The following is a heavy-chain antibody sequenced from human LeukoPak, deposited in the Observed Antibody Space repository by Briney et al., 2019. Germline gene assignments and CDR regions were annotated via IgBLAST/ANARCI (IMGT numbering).Heavy chain of an antibody. V-gene: IGHV3-30-3*01. D-gene: IGHD3-22*01. J-gene: IGHJ4*02. CDR3: ARDFHYYDSSGAFDY. CDR1: GFTFSSYA. Sequence: GGSLRLSCAASGFTFSSYAMHWVRQAPGKGLEWVAVISYDGSNKYYADSVKGRFTISRVNSKNTLYLQMNSLRAEDTAVYYCARDFHYYDSSGAFDYWGQGTLVTVSS. CDR2: ISYDGSNK.